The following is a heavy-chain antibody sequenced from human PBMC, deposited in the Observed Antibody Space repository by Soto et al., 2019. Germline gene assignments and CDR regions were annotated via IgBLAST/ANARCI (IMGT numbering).Heavy chain of an antibody. J-gene: IGHJ4*01. V-gene: IGHV4-4*02. CDR1: GASISSTSSGDW. Sequence: QVQLQESGPGLVKPSGTLSLTCTVSGASISSTSSGDWWSWVRQPPGKRMEWIGEIHHSGSTNYNPSLKSRVTMSVDKSKNQSSLRLSSVTGADPAVDYSAKTMQQNVIDYRCQGTMDTDSS. CDR3: AKTMQQNVIDY. D-gene: IGHD3-16*02. CDR2: IHHSGST.